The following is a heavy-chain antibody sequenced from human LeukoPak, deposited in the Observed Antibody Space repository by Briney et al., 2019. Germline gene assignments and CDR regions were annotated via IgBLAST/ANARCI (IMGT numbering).Heavy chain of an antibody. CDR3: ARDGYYYDSSGYSNDAFDI. D-gene: IGHD3-22*01. J-gene: IGHJ3*02. Sequence: SETLSLTCTVSGGSISSGSYYWSWIRQPAGKGLEWIGRIYTSGSTNYNPSLKSRVTISVDTSKNQFSLKLSSVTAADTAVYYCARDGYYYDSSGYSNDAFDIWGQGTMVTVSS. V-gene: IGHV4-61*02. CDR2: IYTSGST. CDR1: GGSISSGSYY.